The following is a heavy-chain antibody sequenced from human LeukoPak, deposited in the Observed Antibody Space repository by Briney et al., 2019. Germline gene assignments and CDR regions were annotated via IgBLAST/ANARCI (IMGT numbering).Heavy chain of an antibody. V-gene: IGHV4-59*01. CDR1: GGSISTYY. CDR3: ARGGGGTSPIGY. D-gene: IGHD4-23*01. J-gene: IGHJ4*02. CDR2: IYHGGST. Sequence: SETLSLTCTLSGGSISTYYWSWIRQPPGKGLEWIGYIYHGGSTNYNPSLKSRVTISVDTSKNQFSLKLSSVTAADTAVYYCARGGGGTSPIGYWGQGALVTVSS.